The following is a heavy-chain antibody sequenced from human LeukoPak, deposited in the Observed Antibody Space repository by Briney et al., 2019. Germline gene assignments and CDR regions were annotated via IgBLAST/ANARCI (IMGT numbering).Heavy chain of an antibody. CDR3: ARDDGDYAHPVDY. CDR1: GFTFSRYS. D-gene: IGHD4-17*01. J-gene: IGHJ4*02. CDR2: ISISSPI. Sequence: GGSLRLSCAASGFTFSRYSMNWVRQAPGKGLEWVSYISISSPIYYADSVKGRFTISRDNTKNSLYLQMINLRAEDTAVYYCARDDGDYAHPVDYWGQGTLVTVSS. V-gene: IGHV3-48*04.